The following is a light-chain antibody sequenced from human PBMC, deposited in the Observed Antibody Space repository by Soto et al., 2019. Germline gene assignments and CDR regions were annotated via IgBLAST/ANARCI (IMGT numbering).Light chain of an antibody. CDR1: QSISGW. CDR3: QQYNSYPYT. J-gene: IGKJ2*01. CDR2: KAS. Sequence: DIQMTQSPSTLSASVADRVTITCRASQSISGWLAWYQQKPGKAPKLLIYKASSLESAVPSRFSGSGSGTEFTLTISSLQTDDFATYYCQQYNSYPYTFGQGTKLEIK. V-gene: IGKV1-5*03.